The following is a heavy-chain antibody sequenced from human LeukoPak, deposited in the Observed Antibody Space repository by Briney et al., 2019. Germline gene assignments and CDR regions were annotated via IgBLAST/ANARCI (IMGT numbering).Heavy chain of an antibody. CDR3: TSMGNGRPPY. J-gene: IGHJ4*02. D-gene: IGHD1-26*01. Sequence: GGSLRLSCAASGFTFSGSAMHWVRQASGKGLEWVGRIRSKANSYATAYAASVKGRFTISRDDSKNTAYLQMNSLKAEDTAVYYCTSMGNGRPPYWGQGTLVTVSS. CDR2: IRSKANSYAT. CDR1: GFTFSGSA. V-gene: IGHV3-73*01.